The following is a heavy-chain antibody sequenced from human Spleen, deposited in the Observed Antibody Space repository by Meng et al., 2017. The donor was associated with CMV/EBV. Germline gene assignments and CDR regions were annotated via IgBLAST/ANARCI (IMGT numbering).Heavy chain of an antibody. Sequence: ASVKVSCKASGYRFNNFDINWVRQAGGQGLEWVGWMNPDSGETGYPQKFQGKVTITKDTSTNTAYMEMVSLTSEDTAVYYCARGLGEGCSSAHCSTGKSDWFDSWGQGTLVTVSS. CDR1: GYRFNNFD. V-gene: IGHV1-8*01. CDR3: ARGLGEGCSSAHCSTGKSDWFDS. D-gene: IGHD2-2*01. J-gene: IGHJ5*01. CDR2: MNPDSGET.